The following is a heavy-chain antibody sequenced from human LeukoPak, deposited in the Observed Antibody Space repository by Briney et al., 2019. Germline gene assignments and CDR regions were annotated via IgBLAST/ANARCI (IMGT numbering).Heavy chain of an antibody. V-gene: IGHV3-21*04. CDR2: ISSTSTYT. CDR3: ASRGRKNWNYGPFDY. CDR1: GFTFSRYS. D-gene: IGHD1-7*01. Sequence: KTGGSLRLSCAASGFTFSRYSMNWVRQAPGKGLEWVSSISSTSTYTYYADSVKGRFTISRDNAQNSLYLQMNSLRAEDTAVYYCASRGRKNWNYGPFDYWGQGTLVTVSS. J-gene: IGHJ4*02.